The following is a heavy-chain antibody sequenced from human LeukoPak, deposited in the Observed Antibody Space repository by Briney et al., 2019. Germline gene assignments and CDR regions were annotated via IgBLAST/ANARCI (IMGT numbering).Heavy chain of an antibody. J-gene: IGHJ4*02. CDR2: ISSSSSYI. CDR3: TTGYYYDSSGQWIDY. V-gene: IGHV3-21*03. Sequence: GGSLRLSCAASGFTFSSYSMNWVRQAPGKGLEWVSSISSSSSYIYYADSVKGRFTISRDNAKNSLYLQMNSLKTEDTAVYYCTTGYYYDSSGQWIDYWGQGTLVTVSS. D-gene: IGHD3-22*01. CDR1: GFTFSSYS.